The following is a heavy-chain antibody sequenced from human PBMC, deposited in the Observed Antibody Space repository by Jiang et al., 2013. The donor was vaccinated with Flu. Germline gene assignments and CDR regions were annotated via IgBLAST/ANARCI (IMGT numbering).Heavy chain of an antibody. CDR1: GFTFSSYG. CDR3: ARDERSRGSSLAYYGMDV. J-gene: IGHJ6*02. V-gene: IGHV3-33*01. D-gene: IGHD6-13*01. CDR2: IWYDGSNK. Sequence: GRSLRLSCAASGFTFSSYGMHWVRQAPGKGLEWVAVIWYDGSNKYYADSVKGRFTISRDNSKNTLYLQMNSLRAEDTAVYYCARDERSRGSSLAYYGMDVWGQGTTVIVSS.